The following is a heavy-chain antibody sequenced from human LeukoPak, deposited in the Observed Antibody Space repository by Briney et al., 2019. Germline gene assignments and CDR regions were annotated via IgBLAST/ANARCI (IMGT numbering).Heavy chain of an antibody. Sequence: GESLKISCKGSGYRFTSYWIAWVRQMPGKGLELMGIIYPGDFDTRYSPSFQGQVTLSADKSISTAYLQWSSLKASDTAMYYCARHGVTGSSSSPNDYWGQGTLVTVSS. CDR1: GYRFTSYW. J-gene: IGHJ4*02. D-gene: IGHD6-6*01. CDR2: IYPGDFDT. V-gene: IGHV5-51*01. CDR3: ARHGVTGSSSSPNDY.